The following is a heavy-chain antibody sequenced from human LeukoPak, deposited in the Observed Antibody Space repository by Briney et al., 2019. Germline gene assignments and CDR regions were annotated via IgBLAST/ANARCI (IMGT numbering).Heavy chain of an antibody. J-gene: IGHJ4*02. CDR2: IGSTSSYI. D-gene: IGHD1-1*01. Sequence: GGSLRLSCAASGFTFSSYSMNWVRQAPGKGLQWVSSIGSTSSYIYYVDSVKGRFTISRDNAKNSLYLQMNSLRAEDTAVYYCARDGSVEHFDYWGQGTLVTVSS. CDR1: GFTFSSYS. V-gene: IGHV3-21*01. CDR3: ARDGSVEHFDY.